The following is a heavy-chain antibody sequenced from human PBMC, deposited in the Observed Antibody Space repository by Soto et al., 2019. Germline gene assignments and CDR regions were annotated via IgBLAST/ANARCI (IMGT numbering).Heavy chain of an antibody. CDR1: GFTFSTHG. D-gene: IGHD7-27*01. CDR3: AKPLGQEIPDH. CDR2: TSSDGSNT. J-gene: IGHJ4*02. Sequence: QVQLVESGGGVVQPGGSLRLSCAASGFTFSTHGMHWVRQAPGKGLEWVALTSSDGSNTYNADSVKGRFTISRDKSQNMVFLQMNSLRPDDAAVYFCAKPLGQEIPDHWGQGTLVTVSS. V-gene: IGHV3-30*18.